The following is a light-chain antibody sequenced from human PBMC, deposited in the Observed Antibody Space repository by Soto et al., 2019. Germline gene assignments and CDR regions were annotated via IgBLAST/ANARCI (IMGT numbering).Light chain of an antibody. V-gene: IGKV1-5*01. Sequence: DIQMTQSPSTLSASVGDRVTITCRASQSSSSWLAWYQQKPGEAPKLLIYDASSLESGVPPRFSGSGSGIEFTLTISSLQPDDFATYYCQLYNSYTFGQGTKLEIK. CDR1: QSSSSW. J-gene: IGKJ2*01. CDR3: QLYNSYT. CDR2: DAS.